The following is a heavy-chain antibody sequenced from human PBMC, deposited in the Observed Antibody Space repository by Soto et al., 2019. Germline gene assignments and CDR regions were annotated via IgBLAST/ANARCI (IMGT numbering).Heavy chain of an antibody. CDR3: ARVGCGGSCYWVDY. Sequence: GGSLRLSCAASGFTFSSYSMNWVRQAPGKGLEWVSSISSSSSYIYYADSVKGRFTISRDNAKNSLYLQMNSLRAEDTAVYYCARVGCGGSCYWVDYWGQGTLVTVSS. CDR2: ISSSSSYI. J-gene: IGHJ4*02. CDR1: GFTFSSYS. V-gene: IGHV3-21*01. D-gene: IGHD2-15*01.